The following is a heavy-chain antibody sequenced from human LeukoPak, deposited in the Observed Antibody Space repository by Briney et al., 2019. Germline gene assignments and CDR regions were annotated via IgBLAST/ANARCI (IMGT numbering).Heavy chain of an antibody. Sequence: ASVKVSCKASGYTFTDYYMHWVRQAPGQGLEWMGWISAYNANTNYAQKLQGRVTMTTDTSTSTAYMELRSLRSDDTAVYYCAASMTAIPYDAFDIWGQGTMVTVSS. CDR2: ISAYNANT. D-gene: IGHD2-21*02. J-gene: IGHJ3*02. CDR1: GYTFTDYY. V-gene: IGHV1-18*04. CDR3: AASMTAIPYDAFDI.